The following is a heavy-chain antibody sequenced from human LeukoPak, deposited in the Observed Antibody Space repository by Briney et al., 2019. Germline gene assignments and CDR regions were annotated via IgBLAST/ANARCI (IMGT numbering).Heavy chain of an antibody. CDR1: GFTFSSYA. V-gene: IGHV3-23*01. J-gene: IGHJ4*02. Sequence: GGSLRLSCAASGFTFSSYAMSWVRQAPGKGLEWVSAISGSGGSTYYADSVKGRFTISRDNSKDTLYLQMNSLRAEDTAVYYCAKVGFSSGWTSDYWGQGTLVTVSS. CDR3: AKVGFSSGWTSDY. CDR2: ISGSGGST. D-gene: IGHD6-19*01.